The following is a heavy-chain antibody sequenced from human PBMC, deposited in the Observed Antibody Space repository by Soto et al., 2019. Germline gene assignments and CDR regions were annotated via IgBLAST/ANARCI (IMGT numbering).Heavy chain of an antibody. CDR1: GYTFTSYG. J-gene: IGHJ6*02. D-gene: IGHD6-13*01. CDR2: ISAYNGNT. CDR3: ARVKGKYSSSWFPKRYGMDV. V-gene: IGHV1-18*04. Sequence: ASVKVSCKASGYTFTSYGISWVRQAPGQGLEWMGWISAYNGNTNYAQKLQGRVTMTTDTSTSTAYMELRSLRSDDTAVYYCARVKGKYSSSWFPKRYGMDVWGQGTTVTVSS.